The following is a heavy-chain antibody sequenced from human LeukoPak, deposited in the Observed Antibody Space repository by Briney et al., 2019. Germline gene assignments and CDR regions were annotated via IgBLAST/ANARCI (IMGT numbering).Heavy chain of an antibody. CDR3: STEGYTYGFHAFEI. D-gene: IGHD5-18*01. J-gene: IGHJ3*02. Sequence: GGSLRLSCAASGFTLNNAWKSWVRQAPGQGLELVGRIKSKIGGGTTDFAAPVKGRFTISRDDSKNTLYLQMNSLKTEDTAVYYCSTEGYTYGFHAFEIWGQGTRVTVSS. V-gene: IGHV3-15*01. CDR1: GFTLNNAW. CDR2: IKSKIGGGTT.